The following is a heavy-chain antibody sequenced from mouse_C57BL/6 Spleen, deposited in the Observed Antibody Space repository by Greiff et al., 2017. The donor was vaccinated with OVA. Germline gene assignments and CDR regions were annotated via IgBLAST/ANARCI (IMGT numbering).Heavy chain of an antibody. Sequence: VQLQQSGAELVRPGASVTLSCKASGYTFTDYEMHWVKQTPVHGLEWIGAIDPETGGTASNQKFKGKAILTADKSSSTAYMELRSLTSADSAVYYCTRGGTTVVANYAMDYWGQGTSVTVSS. CDR1: GYTFTDYE. CDR3: TRGGTTVVANYAMDY. J-gene: IGHJ4*01. D-gene: IGHD1-1*01. CDR2: IDPETGGT. V-gene: IGHV1-15*01.